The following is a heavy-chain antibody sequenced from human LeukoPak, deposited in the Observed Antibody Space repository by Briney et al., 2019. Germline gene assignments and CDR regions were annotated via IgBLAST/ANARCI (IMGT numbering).Heavy chain of an antibody. V-gene: IGHV3-23*01. CDR3: AKDGVNWGSYFDY. D-gene: IGHD7-27*01. J-gene: IGHJ4*02. CDR2: ITGSGGST. Sequence: PGGSLRLSCAASAFTFSIYTMNWVRQAPGKGLEWVSGITGSGGSTYYADSVKGRFTISRDNSKNTLYLQMNSLRAEDTAVYYCAKDGVNWGSYFDYWGQGTLVTVSS. CDR1: AFTFSIYT.